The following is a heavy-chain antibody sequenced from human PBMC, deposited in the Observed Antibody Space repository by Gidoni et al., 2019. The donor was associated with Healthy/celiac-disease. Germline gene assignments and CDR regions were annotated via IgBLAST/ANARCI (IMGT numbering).Heavy chain of an antibody. Sequence: EVQLVESGGGLVKPGGSLRLSCAASGFTFSSYSMHWVRQAPGKGLEWVSSISSSSSYIYYADSVKGRFTISRDNAKNSLYLQMNSLRAEDTAVYYCARENPGSILAKTNNYGMDVWGQGTTVTVSS. CDR2: ISSSSSYI. CDR1: GFTFSSYS. D-gene: IGHD6-25*01. J-gene: IGHJ6*02. CDR3: ARENPGSILAKTNNYGMDV. V-gene: IGHV3-21*01.